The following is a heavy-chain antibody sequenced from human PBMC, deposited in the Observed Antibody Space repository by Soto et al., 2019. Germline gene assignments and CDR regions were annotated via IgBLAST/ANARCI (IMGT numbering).Heavy chain of an antibody. D-gene: IGHD5-12*01. V-gene: IGHV5-51*01. CDR3: ARAPPSRYTAYDVYHFDY. CDR1: GYSFPTYW. J-gene: IGHJ4*02. Sequence: PGESLKISCKGSGYSFPTYWIAWVRQMPGKGLECMGLIYSGNSDTRYSPSFQGQVTISADKSITTAYLRWSSLKASDSAIYYCARAPPSRYTAYDVYHFDYWGQGTVVTVSS. CDR2: IYSGNSDT.